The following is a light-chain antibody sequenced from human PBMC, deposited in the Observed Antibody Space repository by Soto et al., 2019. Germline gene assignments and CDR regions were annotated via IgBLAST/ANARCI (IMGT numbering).Light chain of an antibody. V-gene: IGLV2-23*02. J-gene: IGLJ2*01. Sequence: QSALTQPASVSGSPGQSITISCTGSSSDVGYYNLVSWYQQHPTAAPKLLLFEVTKRPSGVSDRFSGSKSGNTASLTISGLQAEDESDYYCCSFAGSSTVVFGGGTKVTVL. CDR3: CSFAGSSTVV. CDR1: SSDVGYYNL. CDR2: EVT.